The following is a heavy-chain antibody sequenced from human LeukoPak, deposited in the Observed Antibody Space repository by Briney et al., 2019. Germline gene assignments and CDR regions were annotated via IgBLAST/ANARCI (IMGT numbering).Heavy chain of an antibody. V-gene: IGHV3-7*01. D-gene: IGHD2-8*02. J-gene: IGHJ4*01. CDR3: VTMATGDVCYGED. Sequence: GGSLRLSCAASGFTFSSYWMSWVRQAPGKGLEWLANIRQDGGEKYHVDSVKGRFIISRDNAKSSLYLQMNSLRAEDTAVYYCVTMATGDVCYGEDWGHGTLVTVSS. CDR1: GFTFSSYW. CDR2: IRQDGGEK.